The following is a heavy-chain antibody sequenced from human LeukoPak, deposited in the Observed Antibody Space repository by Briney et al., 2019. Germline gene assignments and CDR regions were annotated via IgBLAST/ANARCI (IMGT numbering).Heavy chain of an antibody. D-gene: IGHD3-22*01. J-gene: IGHJ4*02. CDR2: IYYCGST. CDR1: GGSISSYY. V-gene: IGHV4-59*08. Sequence: PSETLSLTCTVSGGSISSYYWSWIRQPPGKGLEWIGYIYYCGSTNYNPSLKSRVTISVDTSKNQFSLKLSSVTAADTAVYYCARHEGYYYDSSGPFDYWGQGTLVTVSS. CDR3: ARHEGYYYDSSGPFDY.